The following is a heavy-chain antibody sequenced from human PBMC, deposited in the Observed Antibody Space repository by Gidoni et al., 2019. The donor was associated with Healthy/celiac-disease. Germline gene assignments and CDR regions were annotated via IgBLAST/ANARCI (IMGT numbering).Heavy chain of an antibody. J-gene: IGHJ3*02. Sequence: QVQLVESGGGVVQPGRSLRLSCAASGFTFSSYAMHWVRQAPGKGLEWVAVISYDGSNKYYADSVKGRFTISRDNSKNTLYLQMNSLRAEDTAVYYCARQPNYYDSSGYLDAFDIWGQGTMVTVSS. CDR2: ISYDGSNK. V-gene: IGHV3-30-3*01. CDR3: ARQPNYYDSSGYLDAFDI. CDR1: GFTFSSYA. D-gene: IGHD3-22*01.